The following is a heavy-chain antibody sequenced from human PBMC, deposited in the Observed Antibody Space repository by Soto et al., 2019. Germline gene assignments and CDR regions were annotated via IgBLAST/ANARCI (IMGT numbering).Heavy chain of an antibody. D-gene: IGHD4-17*01. Sequence: EVQLVESGGGLVKPGGSLRLSCAASGFTFSNAWMKWVRQAPGKGLEWVGRIKSKTDGGTTDYAAPVKGRFTISRDDSKNTLYLQMNSLKTEDTAVYYCTTEPMTTVSPNWFDPWGQGTLVTVSS. J-gene: IGHJ5*02. V-gene: IGHV3-15*07. CDR2: IKSKTDGGTT. CDR1: GFTFSNAW. CDR3: TTEPMTTVSPNWFDP.